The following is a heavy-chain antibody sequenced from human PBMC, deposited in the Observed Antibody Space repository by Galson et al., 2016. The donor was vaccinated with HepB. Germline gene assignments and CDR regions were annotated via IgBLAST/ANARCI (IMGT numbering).Heavy chain of an antibody. V-gene: IGHV4-4*02. J-gene: IGHJ4*02. CDR3: ARLSSSSYYLDF. Sequence: SETLSLTCTVSGASISSTNWWTWVRQSPEKGLEWIGEVYREGSTNYNPSLKGRVSLSVDKSRKQFFLDLTSLTAADTAVYFCARLSSSSYYLDFWGQGILVTVSS. CDR1: GASISSTNW. CDR2: VYREGST. D-gene: IGHD6-6*01.